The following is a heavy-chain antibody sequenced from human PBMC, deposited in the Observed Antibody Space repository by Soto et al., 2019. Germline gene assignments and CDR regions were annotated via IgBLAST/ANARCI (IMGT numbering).Heavy chain of an antibody. CDR3: ARRNGLNTAPFY. CDR1: GGSITGGSISTTTYY. Sequence: SETLSLTCTVSGGSITGGSISTTTYYWGWMRQPPGKGLEWIASFFIGGNTYYNPSLKSRVTTSVDTSKNQFSLKLNSVTAADRVFFFWARRNGLNTAPFYGGQGIRAPVP. V-gene: IGHV4-39*01. D-gene: IGHD2-8*01. CDR2: FFIGGNT. J-gene: IGHJ4*02.